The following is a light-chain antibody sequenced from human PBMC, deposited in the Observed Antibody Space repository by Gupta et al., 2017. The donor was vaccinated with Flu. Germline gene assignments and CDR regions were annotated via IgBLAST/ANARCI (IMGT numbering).Light chain of an antibody. CDR3: QHRSSWPLT. CDR2: DAS. Sequence: PTTLSLSPGDRATLSCRTSQSVANYLAWYQQNPGQAPRLLISDASSRATAIPARFSGSGSATHFTLTIIILQREDFALYYCQHRSSWPLTFGQGTPLDIK. CDR1: QSVANY. J-gene: IGKJ5*01. V-gene: IGKV3-11*01.